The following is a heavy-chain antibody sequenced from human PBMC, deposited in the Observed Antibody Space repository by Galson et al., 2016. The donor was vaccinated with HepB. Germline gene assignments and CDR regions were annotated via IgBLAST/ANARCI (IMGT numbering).Heavy chain of an antibody. CDR3: ARRHCSGGSCYSNYYYGMDV. J-gene: IGHJ6*02. CDR2: IIPIFPTA. CDR1: GDTFISYA. D-gene: IGHD2-15*01. Sequence: SVKVSCKASGDTFISYAVSWVRQAPGQGLEWMGGIIPIFPTANYAQKFQGRVTITADESTNTDYMELSSLTSEDTAVYYCARRHCSGGSCYSNYYYGMDVWGQGTTVTVSS. V-gene: IGHV1-69*13.